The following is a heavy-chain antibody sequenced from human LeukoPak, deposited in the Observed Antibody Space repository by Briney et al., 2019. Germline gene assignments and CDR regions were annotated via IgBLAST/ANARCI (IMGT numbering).Heavy chain of an antibody. D-gene: IGHD6-19*01. J-gene: IGHJ5*02. CDR1: GYTFSSYG. Sequence: GASVKVSCKASGYTFSSYGISWVRQAPGQGLEWMGWISANNANTNYAQKFQGRVTMTTDTSTSTAYMELRTLRSDDTAVYYCARNDPLRSSGWPNWFDPWGQGTLVTVSS. CDR2: ISANNANT. V-gene: IGHV1-18*01. CDR3: ARNDPLRSSGWPNWFDP.